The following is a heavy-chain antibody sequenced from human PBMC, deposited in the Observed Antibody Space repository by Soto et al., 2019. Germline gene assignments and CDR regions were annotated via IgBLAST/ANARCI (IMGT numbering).Heavy chain of an antibody. J-gene: IGHJ4*02. D-gene: IGHD5-12*01. CDR3: ATGALSGYDY. Sequence: QVQLVQSGAEVKKPGASVKVSCKASGYIFTNYAFTWVRQAPGQGLEWMGRISAYNGNTNYAQKLQXXVXMXXDTSTSTTYMELRSLRSDDTAVYYCATGALSGYDYWGQGTLVTVSS. CDR2: ISAYNGNT. CDR1: GYIFTNYA. V-gene: IGHV1-18*01.